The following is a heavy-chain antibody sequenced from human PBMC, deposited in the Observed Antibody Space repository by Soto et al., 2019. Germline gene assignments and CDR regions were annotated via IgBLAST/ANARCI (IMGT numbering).Heavy chain of an antibody. J-gene: IGHJ6*02. V-gene: IGHV1-18*01. Sequence: VSVKVSCKASGYTFTSYGISWVRQAPGQGLEWMGWISAYNGNTNYAQKLQGRVTMTTDTSTSTAYMELRSLRSDDTAVYYCARGTYGDYLRDYYGMDVWGQWTTVTVSS. CDR1: GYTFTSYG. D-gene: IGHD4-17*01. CDR2: ISAYNGNT. CDR3: ARGTYGDYLRDYYGMDV.